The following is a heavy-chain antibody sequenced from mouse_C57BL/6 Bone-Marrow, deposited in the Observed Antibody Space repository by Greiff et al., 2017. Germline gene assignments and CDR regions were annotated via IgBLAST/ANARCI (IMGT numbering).Heavy chain of an antibody. CDR2: LDPSDSFI. J-gene: IGHJ3*01. V-gene: IGHV1-69*01. CDR1: GYTFTSYW. CDR3: ARRGWCPFAY. D-gene: IGHD1-1*02. Sequence: QVQLQQPGAELVMPGASVKLSCKASGYTFTSYWMHWVKQRPGQGLEWIGELDPSDSFINYNPKIQGKSTLTVNKSSSTAYMQLSGLTSEDSAVYYCARRGWCPFAYWGQGTLVTVSA.